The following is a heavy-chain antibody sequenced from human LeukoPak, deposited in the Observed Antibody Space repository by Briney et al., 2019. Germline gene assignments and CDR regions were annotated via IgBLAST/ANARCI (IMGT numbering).Heavy chain of an antibody. D-gene: IGHD1-1*01. V-gene: IGHV3-7*01. Sequence: HPGGSLRLSCAASGFTFSSYSMTWVRQAPGKGLEWVANIKQDGSEKYYVDSVKGRFTISRDNAKNSLYLQMNSLRAEDTAVYYCARDTPPTGTGGFDYWGQGTLVTVSS. CDR2: IKQDGSEK. CDR1: GFTFSSYS. J-gene: IGHJ4*02. CDR3: ARDTPPTGTGGFDY.